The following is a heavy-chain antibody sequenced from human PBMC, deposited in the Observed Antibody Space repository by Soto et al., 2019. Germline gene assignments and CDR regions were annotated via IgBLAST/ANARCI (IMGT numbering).Heavy chain of an antibody. D-gene: IGHD5-12*01. V-gene: IGHV3-64*01. J-gene: IGHJ6*03. Sequence: GGSLRLSCAASGFTFSSYAMHWVRQAPGKGLESVSAISSNGGSTYYANSVKGRFTISRDNSKNTLYLQMGSLRAEDMAVYYCARAGSGYDRGYYYYYMDVWGKGTTVTVSS. CDR2: ISSNGGST. CDR3: ARAGSGYDRGYYYYYMDV. CDR1: GFTFSSYA.